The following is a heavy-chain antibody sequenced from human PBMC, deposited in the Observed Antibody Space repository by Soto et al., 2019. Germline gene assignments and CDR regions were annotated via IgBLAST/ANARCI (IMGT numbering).Heavy chain of an antibody. Sequence: SETLSLICTVSGGSISSYYWSWIRQPPGKGLEWIGYIYYSGSTNYNPSLKSRVTISVDTSKNQFSLKLSSVTAADTAVYYCARLSEFTESLEPWGQGTLVTVSS. CDR3: ARLSEFTESLEP. CDR1: GGSISSYY. D-gene: IGHD2-8*02. CDR2: IYYSGST. V-gene: IGHV4-59*08. J-gene: IGHJ5*02.